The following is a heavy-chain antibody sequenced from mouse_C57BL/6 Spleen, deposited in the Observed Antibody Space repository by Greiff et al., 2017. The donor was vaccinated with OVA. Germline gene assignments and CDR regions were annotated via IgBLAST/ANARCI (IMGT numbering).Heavy chain of an antibody. Sequence: QVQLQQPGAELVKPGASVKMSCKASGYTFTSYGITWVKQRPGKGLEWMGEIYPGSGSTNSTDKFKSKHTLTVDTSSSTAYMQLSSLTSEDSAVYYCASWGFITTVEDAMAYWGPGTSVTVSS. CDR1: GYTFTSYG. CDR3: ASWGFITTVEDAMAY. J-gene: IGHJ4*01. D-gene: IGHD1-1*01. V-gene: IGHV1-55*01. CDR2: IYPGSGST.